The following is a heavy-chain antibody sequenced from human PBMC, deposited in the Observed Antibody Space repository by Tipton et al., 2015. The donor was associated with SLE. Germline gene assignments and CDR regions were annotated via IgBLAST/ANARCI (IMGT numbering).Heavy chain of an antibody. CDR3: ASIAGTTSIWFDP. CDR2: INHSGST. V-gene: IGHV4-39*07. CDR1: GGSISSGGYY. D-gene: IGHD1-7*01. Sequence: TLSLTCTVSGGSISSGGYYWSWIRQPPGKGLEWIGEINHSGSTNYNPSLKSRVTISVDTSKNQFSLKLSSVTAADTAVYYCASIAGTTSIWFDPWGQGTLVTVSS. J-gene: IGHJ5*02.